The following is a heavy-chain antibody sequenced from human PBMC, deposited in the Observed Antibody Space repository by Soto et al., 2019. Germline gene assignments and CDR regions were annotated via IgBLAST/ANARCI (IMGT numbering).Heavy chain of an antibody. CDR2: ISSSSSTI. J-gene: IGHJ4*02. Sequence: GGSLRLSCAASGFTFSSYSMNWVRQAPGKGLEWVSYISSSSSTIYYADSVKGRFTISRDNAKNSLYLQMNSLRDEDTAVYYCARVGVVVDNGMGYFDYWGQGTLVTVSS. CDR3: ARVGVVVDNGMGYFDY. V-gene: IGHV3-48*02. D-gene: IGHD2-15*01. CDR1: GFTFSSYS.